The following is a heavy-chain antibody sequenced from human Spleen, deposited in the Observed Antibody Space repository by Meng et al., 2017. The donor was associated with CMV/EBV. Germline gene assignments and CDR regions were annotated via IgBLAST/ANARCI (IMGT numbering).Heavy chain of an antibody. J-gene: IGHJ3*01. V-gene: IGHV4-34*01. D-gene: IGHD1-26*01. CDR2: INHSGSA. CDR1: GGPFPGYY. Sequence: GGPFPGYYWGWIRQPLGRGLEWLGEINHSGSATYDPSLKSRVTISADTSQNHLSLTLTSVTAADTGVYFCSRGGVGAPGMNVWGQGTMVTVSS. CDR3: SRGGVGAPGMNV.